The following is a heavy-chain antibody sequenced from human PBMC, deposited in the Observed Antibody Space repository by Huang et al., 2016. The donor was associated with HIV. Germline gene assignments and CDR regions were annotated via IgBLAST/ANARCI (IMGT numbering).Heavy chain of an antibody. CDR1: GGSISSYY. D-gene: IGHD5-12*01. Sequence: QVQLQESGPGLVKPSETLSLTCTVSGGSISSYYWRWIRQPPGKGLECIGYIYYSGSTNYNPSLKSRGTISVETSKNQFSLKLRSVTAADTAVYYCARGPSPWLQEAFDIWGQGTMVTVSS. CDR2: IYYSGST. V-gene: IGHV4-59*01. J-gene: IGHJ3*02. CDR3: ARGPSPWLQEAFDI.